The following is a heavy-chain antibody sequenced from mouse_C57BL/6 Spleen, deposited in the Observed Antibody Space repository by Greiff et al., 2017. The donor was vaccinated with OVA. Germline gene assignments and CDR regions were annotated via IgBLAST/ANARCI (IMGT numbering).Heavy chain of an antibody. CDR3: ARQGDDGDYYAMDY. CDR1: GFSLTSYG. D-gene: IGHD2-12*01. CDR2: IWSDGSK. J-gene: IGHJ4*01. Sequence: QVQLKESGPGLVAPSQSLSITCTVSGFSLTSYGVHWVRQPPGKGLEWLVVIWSDGSKTYNSALKSRLSISKDNSKSQVFLKMNSLQTDDTAMYYCARQGDDGDYYAMDYWGQGTSVTVSS. V-gene: IGHV2-6-1*01.